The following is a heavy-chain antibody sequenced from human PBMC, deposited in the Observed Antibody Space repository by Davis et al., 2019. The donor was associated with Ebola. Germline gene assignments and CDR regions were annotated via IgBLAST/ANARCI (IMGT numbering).Heavy chain of an antibody. CDR1: VITFSSYA. CDR3: ARSGLSFGVVKYHYGMDA. V-gene: IGHV3-23*01. D-gene: IGHD3-3*01. Sequence: GESLKISCPDSVITFSSYAMTWVRQAPGKGLEWVSAISGSGGTTYYADSVKGRFTISRDNSKNTLYLQMNSLRGEDTAVYYCARSGLSFGVVKYHYGMDAWGKGTTVTVSS. CDR2: ISGSGGTT. J-gene: IGHJ6*04.